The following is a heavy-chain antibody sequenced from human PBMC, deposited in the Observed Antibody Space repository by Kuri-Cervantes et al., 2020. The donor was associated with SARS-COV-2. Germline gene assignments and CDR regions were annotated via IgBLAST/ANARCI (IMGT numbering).Heavy chain of an antibody. CDR3: VGFYYYDSSGFVANYYYKDV. V-gene: IGHV4-34*01. Sequence: SETLSLTCAVYGGSFSGYYWSWIRQPPGKGLEWIGEINQSGSTNYNPSLKSRLTISVDTSKNQFSLKLSSVAAADTAVYYCVGFYYYDSSGFVANYYYKDVWGKGTTVTVSS. CDR1: GGSFSGYY. CDR2: INQSGST. D-gene: IGHD3-22*01. J-gene: IGHJ6*03.